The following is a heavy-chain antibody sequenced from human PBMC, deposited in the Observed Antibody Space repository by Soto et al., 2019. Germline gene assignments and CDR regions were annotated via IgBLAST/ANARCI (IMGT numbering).Heavy chain of an antibody. V-gene: IGHV4-4*02. CDR2: IYHSGSI. CDR3: AAHSGSTYGPLDY. CDR1: GDPISSRNW. J-gene: IGHJ4*02. Sequence: SDTLSLTYAVSGDPISSRNWWTWVRQPPGKGLEWIGEIYHSGSINYNPSLKSRVTISVDKWKNQFSLQLRSMTAADTAVYYCAAHSGSTYGPLDYWGQGTQVTVSS. D-gene: IGHD3-10*01.